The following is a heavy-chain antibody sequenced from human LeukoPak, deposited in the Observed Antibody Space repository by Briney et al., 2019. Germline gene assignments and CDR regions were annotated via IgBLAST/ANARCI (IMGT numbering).Heavy chain of an antibody. V-gene: IGHV3-30*18. D-gene: IGHD3-10*01. CDR2: ISYDGGNK. CDR3: AKASNSGYFYGSGRYENWFDA. CDR1: GFSFSAYG. Sequence: GGSLRLSCGTSGFSFSAYGMHWVRQAPGKGLEWVAVISYDGGNKFYADSVKGRFTNSRDNSKNTMSLQMNSLRAEDTALYYCAKASNSGYFYGSGRYENWFDAWGQGTLVTVSS. J-gene: IGHJ5*02.